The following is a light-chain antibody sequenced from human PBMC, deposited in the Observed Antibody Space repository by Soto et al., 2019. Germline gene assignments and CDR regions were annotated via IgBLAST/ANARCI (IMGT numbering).Light chain of an antibody. CDR2: GAS. V-gene: IGKV3D-20*02. CDR1: QSVSSSY. J-gene: IGKJ5*01. CDR3: MQGTHWPPD. Sequence: EVVLTQSPATLSLSPGERATLSCRASQSVSSSYLAWYQQKPGQAPRLLIYGASSRATGIPDRFSGSGSGTDFTLKISRVEAEDVGVYYCMQGTHWPPDFGQGTRLEIK.